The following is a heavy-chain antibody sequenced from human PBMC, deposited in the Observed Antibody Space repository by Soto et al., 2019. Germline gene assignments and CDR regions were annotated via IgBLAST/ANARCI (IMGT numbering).Heavy chain of an antibody. D-gene: IGHD2-2*01. J-gene: IGHJ5*02. CDR2: IYHSGST. V-gene: IGHV4-4*02. CDR3: ARRVPAAPNWFDP. CDR1: GCSISSGTW. Sequence: SETLSLTCAVSGCSISSGTWWCWVRQPPGGGLEWIGEIYHSGSTNYNPSLKSRVTMSVDKSKNLFSLRLSSVTAADSALYYCARRVPAAPNWFDPWGQGTLVTVSS.